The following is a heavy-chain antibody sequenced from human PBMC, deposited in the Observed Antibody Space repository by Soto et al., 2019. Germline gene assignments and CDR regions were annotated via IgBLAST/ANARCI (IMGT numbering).Heavy chain of an antibody. CDR3: ARDKPENYDFWSGYYTRWFDP. D-gene: IGHD3-3*01. V-gene: IGHV1-18*01. Sequence: ASVKVSCKASGYTFTSYGISWVRQAPGQGLEWMGWISAYNGNTNYAQKLQGRVTMTTDTSTSTAYMELRSLRSDDTAVYYCARDKPENYDFWSGYYTRWFDPWGQGNLVPVSS. J-gene: IGHJ5*02. CDR1: GYTFTSYG. CDR2: ISAYNGNT.